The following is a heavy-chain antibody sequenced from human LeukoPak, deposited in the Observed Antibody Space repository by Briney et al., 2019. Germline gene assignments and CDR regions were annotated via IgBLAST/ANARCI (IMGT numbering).Heavy chain of an antibody. D-gene: IGHD6-13*01. J-gene: IGHJ5*02. Sequence: SETLSLTCAVYGVSFSGCYWSWIRQPPGKGLEWIGEINHSGSTNYNPSLKSRVTISVDTSKNQFSLKLSSVTAADTAVYYCARGRQHDNWFDPWGQGTLVTVSS. CDR1: GVSFSGCY. CDR3: ARGRQHDNWFDP. V-gene: IGHV4-34*01. CDR2: INHSGST.